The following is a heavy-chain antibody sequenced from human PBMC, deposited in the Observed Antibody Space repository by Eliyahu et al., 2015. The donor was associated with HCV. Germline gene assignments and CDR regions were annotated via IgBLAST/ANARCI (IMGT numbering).Heavy chain of an antibody. CDR3: TREQPPSRYRDVYYYYGMDV. CDR1: GFTFGDXA. V-gene: IGHV3-49*05. CDR2: IRSKAYGGTT. J-gene: IGHJ6*02. D-gene: IGHD4-11*01. Sequence: EVQLVESGGGLVKPGRSLRLSCTASGFTFGDXAMTWFRQAPGKGLEWVGFIRSKAYGGTTEYAASVKGRFTISRDDSKSIAYLQMNSLKTEDTAVYYCTREQPPSRYRDVYYYYGMDVWGQGTTVTVSS.